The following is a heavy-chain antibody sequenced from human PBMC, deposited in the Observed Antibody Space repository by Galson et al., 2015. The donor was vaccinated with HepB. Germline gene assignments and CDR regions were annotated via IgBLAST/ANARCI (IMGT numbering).Heavy chain of an antibody. D-gene: IGHD2-2*01. Sequence: SLRLSCAASGFTVRNNYMSWVRQTPGKGLEWISIIYSDGNTYYADSVKGRFTISRENSENTLYLQMNSLRVEDTAVYYCARDLRYCTSTSCYYHFDYWGRGTLVTVSS. CDR3: ARDLRYCTSTSCYYHFDY. J-gene: IGHJ4*02. CDR2: IYSDGNT. CDR1: GFTVRNNY. V-gene: IGHV3-66*01.